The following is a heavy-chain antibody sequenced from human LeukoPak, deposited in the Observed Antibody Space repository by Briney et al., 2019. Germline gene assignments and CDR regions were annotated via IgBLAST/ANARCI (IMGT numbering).Heavy chain of an antibody. CDR3: ARTGSKYYYDSSGYYTYFDY. D-gene: IGHD3-22*01. Sequence: ASVKVSCKASGYTFTSYYMHWVRQAPGQGLEWMAIINPNGGSTSYAQKFQGRVTLTRDTSTTTVYMELSSLRSEDTAVYYCARTGSKYYYDSSGYYTYFDYWGQGTLVTVSS. CDR2: INPNGGST. J-gene: IGHJ4*02. CDR1: GYTFTSYY. V-gene: IGHV1-46*01.